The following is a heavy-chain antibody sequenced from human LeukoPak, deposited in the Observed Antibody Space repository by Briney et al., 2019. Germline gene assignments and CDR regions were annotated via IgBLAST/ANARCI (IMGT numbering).Heavy chain of an antibody. CDR3: ARVLGDSGWYLGWFDP. V-gene: IGHV3-33*01. CDR2: IWYDGSDK. Sequence: GGSLRLSCAASGFSFSSYGMHWVRQAPGKGLEWVAVIWYDGSDKYYADSVKGRFTISRDNSKNTLYLQMNSLRVEDTAVYYCARVLGDSGWYLGWFDPWGQGTLVTVSS. D-gene: IGHD6-19*01. CDR1: GFSFSSYG. J-gene: IGHJ5*02.